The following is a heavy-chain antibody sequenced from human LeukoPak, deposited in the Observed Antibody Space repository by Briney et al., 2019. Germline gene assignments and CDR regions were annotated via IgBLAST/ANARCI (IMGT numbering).Heavy chain of an antibody. V-gene: IGHV3-23*01. CDR3: ARGWIQLWNDAFDI. D-gene: IGHD5-18*01. CDR1: GFSFTSYA. CDR2: ISGSGDST. Sequence: GGSLRLSCAASGFSFTSYAMSWVRQAPGKGLEWVSVISGSGDSTYYADSVKGRFTISRDNSKSTLYLQMNSLRAEDTAVYYCARGWIQLWNDAFDIWGQGTLVTVSS. J-gene: IGHJ3*02.